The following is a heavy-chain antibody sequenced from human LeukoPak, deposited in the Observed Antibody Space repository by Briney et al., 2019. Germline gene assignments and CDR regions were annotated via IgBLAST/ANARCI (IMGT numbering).Heavy chain of an antibody. D-gene: IGHD3-22*01. CDR3: AGEIYMYYYDSSGYHYFDY. J-gene: IGHJ4*02. CDR1: GGSFSDYY. CDR2: INHSGST. V-gene: IGHV4-34*01. Sequence: SETLSLTCAVYGGSFSDYYWSWIRQPPGKGLEWIGEINHSGSTNYNPSLKSRVTISVDTSKNQFSLKLSSVTAADTAVYYCAGEIYMYYYDSSGYHYFDYWGQGTLVTVSS.